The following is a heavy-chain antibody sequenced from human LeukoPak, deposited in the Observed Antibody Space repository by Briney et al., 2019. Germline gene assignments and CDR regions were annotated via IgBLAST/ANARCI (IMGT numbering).Heavy chain of an antibody. J-gene: IGHJ4*02. Sequence: ASVKVSCKASGYTFTGYYMHWVRQAPGQGLEWMGWISAYNGNTNYAQKLQGRVTMTTDTSTSTAYMELRSLRSDDTAVYYCARRYSSGWYHEGFDYWGQGTLVTVSS. CDR1: GYTFTGYY. CDR3: ARRYSSGWYHEGFDY. V-gene: IGHV1-18*04. D-gene: IGHD6-19*01. CDR2: ISAYNGNT.